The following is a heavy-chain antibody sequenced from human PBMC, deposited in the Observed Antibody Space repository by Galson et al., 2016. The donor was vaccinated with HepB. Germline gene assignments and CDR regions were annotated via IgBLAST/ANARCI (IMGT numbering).Heavy chain of an antibody. CDR1: GGTFRNLI. V-gene: IGHV1-69*08. J-gene: IGHJ3*02. CDR3: AVGGGVSRGAFDI. Sequence: SVKVSCKASGGTFRNLIISWVRQAPGQGLEWMGEIIPTLGTTRYAQKLQGRVTITADKSTITAYMDLTSLRSEDRAVYYCAVGGGVSRGAFDIWGQGTMLIVSS. CDR2: IIPTLGTT. D-gene: IGHD3-16*01.